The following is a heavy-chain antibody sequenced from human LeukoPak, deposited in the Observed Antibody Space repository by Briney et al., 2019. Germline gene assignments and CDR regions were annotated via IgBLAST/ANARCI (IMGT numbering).Heavy chain of an antibody. CDR3: ARGRKLLWFGEFLY. D-gene: IGHD3-10*01. V-gene: IGHV3-64*01. CDR1: GCTFSSYA. CDR2: ISSNGGST. J-gene: IGHJ4*02. Sequence: GGSLRLSCAASGCTFSSYAMHWVRQAPGKGREYVSAISSNGGSTYYANSVKGRFTIYRDNSKNTLYLQMGSLRAEDMAVYYCARGRKLLWFGEFLYWGQGTLVTVSS.